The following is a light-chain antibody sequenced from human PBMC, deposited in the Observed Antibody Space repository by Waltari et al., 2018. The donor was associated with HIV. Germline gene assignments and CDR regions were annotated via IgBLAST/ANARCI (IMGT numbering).Light chain of an antibody. CDR1: SSNIGDGYD. Sequence: QSELTQPPSVSAAPGQRVTISCTGSSSNIGDGYDVHWYQQVPGRAPKVVSYGNSNRPSGVPDRFSGAKSGSAASLVITGLQSEDEADYYCQSYDSNLSGLFGGGTKVTVL. CDR3: QSYDSNLSGL. J-gene: IGLJ2*01. CDR2: GNS. V-gene: IGLV1-40*01.